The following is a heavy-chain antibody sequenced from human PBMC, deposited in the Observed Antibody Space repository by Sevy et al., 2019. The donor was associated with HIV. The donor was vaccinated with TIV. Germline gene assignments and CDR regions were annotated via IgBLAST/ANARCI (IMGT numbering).Heavy chain of an antibody. Sequence: GESLKISCKGSGYSFTSYWIGWVRQMPGKGLEGIGFFYSGDSDTRYSPSFQGQVTISADKSINTAYLQWSSLKASDTAMHYCVRQDPTYYYGMDVWGQGTTVTVSS. CDR2: FYSGDSDT. D-gene: IGHD1-1*01. CDR1: GYSFTSYW. CDR3: VRQDPTYYYGMDV. J-gene: IGHJ6*02. V-gene: IGHV5-51*01.